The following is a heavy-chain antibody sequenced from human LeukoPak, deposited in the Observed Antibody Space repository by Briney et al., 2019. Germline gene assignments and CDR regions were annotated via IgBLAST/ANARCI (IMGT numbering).Heavy chain of an antibody. CDR2: IWQDGSEQ. CDR1: GFTFSTYW. J-gene: IGHJ3*02. Sequence: GGSLRFSCAASGFTFSTYWMSWVRQAPGKGLEWVANIWQDGSEQYYVDSVKGRFTISRDNAKNSLYLQMNSLRAEDTAVYYCARYCSSTSCMGGAFDIWGQGTMVTVSS. CDR3: ARYCSSTSCMGGAFDI. D-gene: IGHD2-2*01. V-gene: IGHV3-7*01.